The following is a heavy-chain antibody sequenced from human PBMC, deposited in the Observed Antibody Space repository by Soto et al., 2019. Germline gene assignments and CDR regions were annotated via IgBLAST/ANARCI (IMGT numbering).Heavy chain of an antibody. CDR3: AKVEVTARNAFDV. D-gene: IGHD2-21*02. CDR2: VSGSGTTT. CDR1: GFPFSIYV. J-gene: IGHJ3*01. Sequence: DVHLLESGGGLVQPGGSLRLSCAASGFPFSIYVMTWVRQAPGKGLEWVSAVSGSGTTTYYADSVKGRFSISRDNSKNTLYLQMNNLRVDDTAVYYCAKVEVTARNAFDVWGHGTMVTVSS. V-gene: IGHV3-23*01.